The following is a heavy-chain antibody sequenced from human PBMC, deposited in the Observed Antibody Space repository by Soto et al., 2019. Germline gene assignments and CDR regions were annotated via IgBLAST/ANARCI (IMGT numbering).Heavy chain of an antibody. Sequence: QVQLQESGPGLVKPSQTLSLTCTVSGGSIXXXXXXXXXIRXHPXXXXEWIGYIYYSGSTYYNPSLKSRVTISVDTSXXXFSLXXXXXXAXXTAVYYCARSFGVAAAGPFDYWGQGTLVTVSS. D-gene: IGHD6-13*01. CDR1: GGSIXXXXXX. J-gene: IGHJ4*02. CDR3: ARSFGVAAAGPFDY. V-gene: IGHV4-31*03. CDR2: IYYSGST.